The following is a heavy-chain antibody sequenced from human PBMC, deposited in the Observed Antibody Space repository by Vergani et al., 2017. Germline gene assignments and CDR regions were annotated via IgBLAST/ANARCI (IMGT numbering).Heavy chain of an antibody. J-gene: IGHJ3*02. D-gene: IGHD3-10*01. CDR2: IYYSGST. CDR1: GGSISSGGYY. Sequence: QVQLQESGPGLVKPSQTLSLTCTVSGGSISSGGYYWSWIRQHPGKGLEWIGYIYYSGSTYYNPSLKSLVTISVDTSKNQFSLKLSSVTAEDTAVYYCARPGSGDTSPLDAFDIWGQGTMVTVSS. CDR3: ARPGSGDTSPLDAFDI. V-gene: IGHV4-31*01.